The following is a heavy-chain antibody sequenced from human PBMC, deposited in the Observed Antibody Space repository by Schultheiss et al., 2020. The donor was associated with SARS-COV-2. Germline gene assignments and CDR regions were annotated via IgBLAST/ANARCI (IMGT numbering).Heavy chain of an antibody. Sequence: SQTLSLTCTVSGGSIRSGESYWSWIRQSPGKGLEWIGFIHDSGSTNYNPSLKSRVITSLDTSRNQFSLRLSSVTAADTAVYYCARDLDGSGWDHYHDGMDAWGQGTTVTVSS. CDR2: IHDSGST. V-gene: IGHV4-61*08. CDR1: GGSIRSGESY. D-gene: IGHD6-19*01. J-gene: IGHJ6*02. CDR3: ARDLDGSGWDHYHDGMDA.